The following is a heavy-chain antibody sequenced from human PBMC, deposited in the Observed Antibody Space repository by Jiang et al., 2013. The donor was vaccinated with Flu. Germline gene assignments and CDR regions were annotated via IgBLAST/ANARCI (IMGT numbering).Heavy chain of an antibody. Sequence: DDDKYYSTSLKTRLTISKDTSKNQVVLTMTNMDPVDTATYYCARMPAGPLVSSYNYGMDVWGQGTTVTVSS. D-gene: IGHD2-2*01. V-gene: IGHV2-70*01. CDR3: ARMPAGPLVSSYNYGMDV. CDR2: DDDK. J-gene: IGHJ6*02.